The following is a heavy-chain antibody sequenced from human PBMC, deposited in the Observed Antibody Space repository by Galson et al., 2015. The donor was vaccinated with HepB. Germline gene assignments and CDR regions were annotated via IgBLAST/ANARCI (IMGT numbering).Heavy chain of an antibody. Sequence: GLEWIGHIYYSGGTNYNPSLKSRVTISVDTSKNQFSLKLSSVTAADTAVYYCARGGLSWETAMVNFDPWGQGTLVTVSS. D-gene: IGHD5-18*01. CDR2: IYYSGGT. J-gene: IGHJ5*02. CDR3: ARGGLSWETAMVNFDP. V-gene: IGHV4-59*01.